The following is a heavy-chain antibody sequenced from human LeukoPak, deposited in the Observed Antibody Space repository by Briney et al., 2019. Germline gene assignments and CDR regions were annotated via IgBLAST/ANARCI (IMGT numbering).Heavy chain of an antibody. CDR3: ARGNLPALYSSGPLGY. D-gene: IGHD6-19*01. CDR1: GGSISSYY. Sequence: SETLSLTCTVSGGSISSYYWSWIRQPPGKGLEWIGYIYYSGSTNYNPSLKSRVTISVDTSKNQFSLKLSSVTAADTAVYYCARGNLPALYSSGPLGYWGQGTLVTVSS. J-gene: IGHJ4*02. CDR2: IYYSGST. V-gene: IGHV4-59*01.